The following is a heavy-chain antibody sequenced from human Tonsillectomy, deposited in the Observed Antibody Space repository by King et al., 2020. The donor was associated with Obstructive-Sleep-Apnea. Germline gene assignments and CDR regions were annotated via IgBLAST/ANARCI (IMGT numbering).Heavy chain of an antibody. J-gene: IGHJ6*02. Sequence: VQLVESGGVVVQPGGSLTLSCAASGFTFDDYGMHWVRQAPGKGLEWVSLISWDGGQTYYGDSVKGRFTISRDNSKNSLFLQMNSLRVEDSALYYCTKDISIDSSGYYDYAIDVWGQGTTVTVSS. CDR3: TKDISIDSSGYYDYAIDV. D-gene: IGHD3-22*01. CDR1: GFTFDDYG. V-gene: IGHV3-43D*03. CDR2: ISWDGGQT.